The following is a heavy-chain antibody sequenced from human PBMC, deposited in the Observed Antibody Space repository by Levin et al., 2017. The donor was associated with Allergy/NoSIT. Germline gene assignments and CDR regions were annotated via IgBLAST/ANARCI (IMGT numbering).Heavy chain of an antibody. CDR1: GYTFTTYG. V-gene: IGHV1-18*01. CDR2: ISAYNGNT. D-gene: IGHD2-2*01. CDR3: ARLGRGYCSSTSCFSDY. Sequence: ASVKVSCKASGYTFTTYGISWVRQAPGQGLEWMGWISAYNGNTNYAQKLQGRVTMTTDTSTSTAYMELRSLRSDDTAVYYCARLGRGYCSSTSCFSDYWGQGTLVTVSS. J-gene: IGHJ4*02.